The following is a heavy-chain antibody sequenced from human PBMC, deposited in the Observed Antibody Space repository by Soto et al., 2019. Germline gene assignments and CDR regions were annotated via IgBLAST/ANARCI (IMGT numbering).Heavy chain of an antibody. D-gene: IGHD1-26*01. Sequence: QVQLQESGPGLVKPSETLSLTCTVSGCSISSYYWSWIRQPPGKGLEWIGYIYYSGSTNYNPSLNSRVTISVATSKNQFSQKLRSVTAPDTAVYYWARGSGWEPWYFDLWGRGTLVTVSS. J-gene: IGHJ2*01. CDR3: ARGSGWEPWYFDL. CDR2: IYYSGST. CDR1: GCSISSYY. V-gene: IGHV4-59*01.